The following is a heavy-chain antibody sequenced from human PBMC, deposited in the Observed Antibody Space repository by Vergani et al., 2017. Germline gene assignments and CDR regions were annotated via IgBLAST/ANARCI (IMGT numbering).Heavy chain of an antibody. Sequence: QLQLQESGPGLVKPSETLSLICTVSGGSISSSSYYWGWIRQPPGKGLEWIGSIYYSGSTYYNPSLKSRITISVDTSKNQFSLKLSSVTAADTAVYYCARGRVFIQHWGQGTLVTVSS. CDR1: GGSISSSSYY. CDR2: IYYSGST. V-gene: IGHV4-39*01. J-gene: IGHJ1*01. CDR3: ARGRVFIQH. D-gene: IGHD6-13*01.